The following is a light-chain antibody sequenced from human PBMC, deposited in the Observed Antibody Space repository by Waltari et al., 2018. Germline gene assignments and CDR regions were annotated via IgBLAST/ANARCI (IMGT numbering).Light chain of an antibody. CDR3: QSYDSSLSGWV. CDR2: SNS. CDR1: RSNIGAGYD. J-gene: IGLJ3*02. Sequence: QSVLTQPPSVSGAPGQGVTISCTGSRSNIGAGYDVHWYQQLPGTAPKLLISSNSNRPSGVPDRFSGSKSGTSASLAITGLQAEDEADYYCQSYDSSLSGWVFGGGTKLTVL. V-gene: IGLV1-40*01.